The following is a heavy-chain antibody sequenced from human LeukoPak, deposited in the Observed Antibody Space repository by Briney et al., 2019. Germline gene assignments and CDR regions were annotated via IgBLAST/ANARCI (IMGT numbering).Heavy chain of an antibody. CDR1: GGTFSSYA. V-gene: IGHV1-69*04. D-gene: IGHD1-1*01. CDR3: ARELGLERQFDY. CDR2: IIPILGIA. Sequence: GSSVKVSCKASGGTFSSYAISWVRQAPGQGLEWMGRIIPILGIANYAQKFQGRVTITADKSTSTAYMELSSLRSEDTAVYYCARELGLERQFDYWGQGTLVTVSS. J-gene: IGHJ4*02.